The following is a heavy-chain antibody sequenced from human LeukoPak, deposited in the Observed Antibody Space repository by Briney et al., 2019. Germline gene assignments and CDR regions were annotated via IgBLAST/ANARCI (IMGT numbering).Heavy chain of an antibody. CDR2: ISAYNGNT. D-gene: IGHD3-10*01. Sequence: ASVKVSCKASGYTFTGYYMHWVRQAPGQGLEWMGWISAYNGNTNYAQKLQGRVTMTTDTSTSTAYMELRSLRSDDTAVYYCARDCLGSCYYYYYMDVWGKGTTVTVSS. J-gene: IGHJ6*03. V-gene: IGHV1-18*04. CDR3: ARDCLGSCYYYYYMDV. CDR1: GYTFTGYY.